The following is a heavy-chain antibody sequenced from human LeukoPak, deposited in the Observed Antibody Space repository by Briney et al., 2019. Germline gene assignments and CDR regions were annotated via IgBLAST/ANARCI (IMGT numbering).Heavy chain of an antibody. J-gene: IGHJ4*02. V-gene: IGHV1-2*02. CDR1: GYTFSSYD. CDR2: INPNSGGT. CDR3: ARTEYYYDSSGYYLIFDY. Sequence: ATVKVFCKASGYTFSSYDINWVRQATGQGLEWMGWINPNSGGTNYAQKFQGRVTMTRDTSISTAYMELSRLRSDDTAVYYCARTEYYYDSSGYYLIFDYWGQGTLVTVSS. D-gene: IGHD3-22*01.